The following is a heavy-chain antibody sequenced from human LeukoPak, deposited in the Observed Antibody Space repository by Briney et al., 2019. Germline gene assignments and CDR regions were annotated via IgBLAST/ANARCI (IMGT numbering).Heavy chain of an antibody. J-gene: IGHJ4*02. V-gene: IGHV4-34*01. Sequence: SETLSLTCAVCGGSFSGYYWSWIRQPPGKGLEWIGEINHSGSTNYNPSLKSRVTISVDTSKNQFSLKLSSVTAADTAVYYCARGVVYCTNGVCSTNFDYWGQGTLVTVSS. CDR3: ARGVVYCTNGVCSTNFDY. CDR2: INHSGST. CDR1: GGSFSGYY. D-gene: IGHD2-8*01.